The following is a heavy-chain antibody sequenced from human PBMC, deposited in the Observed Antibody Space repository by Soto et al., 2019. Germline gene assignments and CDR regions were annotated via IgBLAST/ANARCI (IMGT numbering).Heavy chain of an antibody. CDR2: ISGSGGST. CDR3: AKASGYSTGWLD. CDR1: GYTFSSYC. Sequence: GGSLRLSCAASGYTFSSYCMSWVRQAPGKGLEWVSAISGSGGSTYYADSVKGRFTISRDNSKNTLYLQMNSLRAEDTAIYYCAKASGYSTGWLDWGQGTLVTVSS. V-gene: IGHV3-23*01. D-gene: IGHD6-19*01. J-gene: IGHJ4*02.